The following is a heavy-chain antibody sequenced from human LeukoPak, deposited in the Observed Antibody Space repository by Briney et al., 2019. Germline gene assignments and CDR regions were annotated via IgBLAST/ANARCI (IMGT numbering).Heavy chain of an antibody. CDR2: ISAYNGNT. V-gene: IGHV1-18*01. J-gene: IGHJ5*02. Sequence: GASVKVSCKASGYTFTSYGISWVRPAPGQGLEWMGWISAYNGNTNYAQKLQGRVTMTTDTSTSTAYMELRSLRSDDTAVYYCARDCSSTSCSLPGDCFDPWGQGTLVTVSS. D-gene: IGHD2-2*01. CDR1: GYTFTSYG. CDR3: ARDCSSTSCSLPGDCFDP.